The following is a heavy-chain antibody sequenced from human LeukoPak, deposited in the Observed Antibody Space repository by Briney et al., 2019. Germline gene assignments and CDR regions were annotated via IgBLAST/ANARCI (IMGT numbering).Heavy chain of an antibody. CDR2: IYYSGST. V-gene: IGHV4-31*03. Sequence: SETLSLTCTVSGGSISSGGYYWSWIRQHPGKGLEWIGYIYYSGSTHYNPSLKSRVTISVDTSKNQFSLKLSSVTAADTAVYYCARDSGDSSGNPWIPTDRYFFDYWGQGTLVTVSS. CDR1: GGSISSGGYY. CDR3: ARDSGDSSGNPWIPTDRYFFDY. J-gene: IGHJ4*02. D-gene: IGHD3-22*01.